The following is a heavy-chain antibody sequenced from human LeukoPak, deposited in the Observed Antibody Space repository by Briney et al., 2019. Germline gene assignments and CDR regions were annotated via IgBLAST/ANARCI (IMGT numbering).Heavy chain of an antibody. CDR3: AREGKQLSSFDY. CDR1: GGPFSGYY. Sequence: SQTLSLTCAVYGGPFSGYYWSWIRQPPGKGLEWIGEINQSGSTHYNPSLTSRVTISVDTSKNQFSLKLSSVTAADTAVYYCAREGKQLSSFDYWGQGTLVTVSS. CDR2: INQSGST. D-gene: IGHD5-24*01. J-gene: IGHJ4*02. V-gene: IGHV4-34*01.